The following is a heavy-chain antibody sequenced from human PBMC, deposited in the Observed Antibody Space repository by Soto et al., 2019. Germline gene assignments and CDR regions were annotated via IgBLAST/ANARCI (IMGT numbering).Heavy chain of an antibody. D-gene: IGHD3-22*01. CDR2: ISAYNGNT. Sequence: GASVKVSCKASGYTFTSNGSRWVRQAPGQGLEWMGWISAYNGNTNYAQKLQGRVTMTTDTSTSTAYMELRSLRSDDTAVYYCARDLRGYDSSGYYGPRDAFDIWGQGTMVTVSS. CDR3: ARDLRGYDSSGYYGPRDAFDI. J-gene: IGHJ3*02. V-gene: IGHV1-18*01. CDR1: GYTFTSNG.